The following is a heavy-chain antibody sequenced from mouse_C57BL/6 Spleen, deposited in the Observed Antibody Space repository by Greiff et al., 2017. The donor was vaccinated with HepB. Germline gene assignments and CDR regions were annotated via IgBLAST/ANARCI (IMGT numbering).Heavy chain of an antibody. J-gene: IGHJ2*01. CDR3: ARLYYGSSYYFDY. CDR1: GYTFTDYN. Sequence: EVKLMESGPELVKPGASVKIPCKASGYTFTDYNMDWVKQSHGKSLEWIGDINPNNGGTIYNQKFKGKATLTVDKSSSTAYMELRSLTSEDTAVYYCARLYYGSSYYFDYWGQGTTLTVSS. D-gene: IGHD1-1*01. CDR2: INPNNGGT. V-gene: IGHV1-18*01.